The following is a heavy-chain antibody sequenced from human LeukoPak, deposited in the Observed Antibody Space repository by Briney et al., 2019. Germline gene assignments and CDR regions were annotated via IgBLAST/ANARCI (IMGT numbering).Heavy chain of an antibody. CDR2: INPNSGVT. V-gene: IGHV1-2*02. J-gene: IGHJ5*02. D-gene: IGHD6-13*01. CDR1: GYTFTGYY. CDR3: ARGLYSSSSTRGRAWFDP. Sequence: ASVKVSCKASGYTFTGYYIHWVRQAPGQGLEWMGWINPNSGVTNHAQKFQGRVTMTRDTSISTAYMELSRLRSDDTAVYYCARGLYSSSSTRGRAWFDPWGQGTLVTVSS.